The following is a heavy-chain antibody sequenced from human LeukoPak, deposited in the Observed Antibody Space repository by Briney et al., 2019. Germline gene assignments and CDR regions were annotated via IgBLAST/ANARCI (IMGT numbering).Heavy chain of an antibody. CDR3: AKTMGSGWSDAFDI. CDR1: GFTFDDYA. Sequence: GRSLRPSCAASGFTFDDYAMHWVRQAPGKGLEWVSGISWNSGSIGYADSVKGRFTISRDNAKNSLYLQMNSLRAEDMALYYCAKTMGSGWSDAFDIWGQGTMVTVSS. D-gene: IGHD6-19*01. J-gene: IGHJ3*02. V-gene: IGHV3-9*03. CDR2: ISWNSGSI.